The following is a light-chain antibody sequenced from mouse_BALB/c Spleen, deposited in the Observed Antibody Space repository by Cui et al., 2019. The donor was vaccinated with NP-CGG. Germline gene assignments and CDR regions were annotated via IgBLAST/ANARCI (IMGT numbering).Light chain of an antibody. CDR3: ALWYSNHWV. CDR1: TGAVTTSNY. Sequence: QAVVTSESALTTSPGETVTFTCRSSTGAVTTSNYANWVQEKPDHLFTGLIGGTNNRVPGVPARFSGSLIGDKAALTITGAQTEDEAIYFCALWYSNHWVFGGGTKLTVL. V-gene: IGLV1*01. J-gene: IGLJ1*01. CDR2: GTN.